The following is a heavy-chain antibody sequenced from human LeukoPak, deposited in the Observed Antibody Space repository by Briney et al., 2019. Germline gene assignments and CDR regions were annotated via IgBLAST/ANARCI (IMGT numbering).Heavy chain of an antibody. Sequence: GGSLRLSCAASGFTFSSYGMHWVRQAPGKGLEWVAVISYDGSNKYYADSVKDRFTISRDNSKNTLYLQMNSLRAEDTAVYYCASSLPRYSSSWYLFNYWGQGTLVTVSS. D-gene: IGHD6-13*01. CDR3: ASSLPRYSSSWYLFNY. CDR1: GFTFSSYG. CDR2: ISYDGSNK. V-gene: IGHV3-30*03. J-gene: IGHJ4*02.